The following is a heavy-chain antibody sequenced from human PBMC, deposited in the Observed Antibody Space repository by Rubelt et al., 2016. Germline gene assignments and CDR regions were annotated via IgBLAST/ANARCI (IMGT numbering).Heavy chain of an antibody. CDR3: AQHHGGIYTHFDS. Sequence: EVQLVESGGDLVQPGESLRLSCAASGFTFSSYTMNWVRQAPGKGLEWVSAISSSSISIYYTDSMKGRFTISRDNAKKELFLQMKSLRAEDTAVYYCAQHHGGIYTHFDSWGQGTLVTVSS. CDR1: GFTFSSYT. V-gene: IGHV3-21*04. CDR2: ISSSSISI. D-gene: IGHD2-15*01. J-gene: IGHJ4*02.